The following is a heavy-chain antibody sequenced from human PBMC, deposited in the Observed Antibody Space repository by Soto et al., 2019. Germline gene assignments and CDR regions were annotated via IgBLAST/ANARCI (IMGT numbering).Heavy chain of an antibody. D-gene: IGHD3-3*01. V-gene: IGHV1-3*01. CDR2: INAGNGNT. Sequence: ASVKVSCKASGYTFTSYAMHWVRQATGQRLERIGWINAGNGNTKYSQKFQGRVTITRDTSASTAYMELSSLRSEDTAVYYCARDRYDFWSGYKYYYYYMDVWGKGTTVTVSS. J-gene: IGHJ6*03. CDR1: GYTFTSYA. CDR3: ARDRYDFWSGYKYYYYYMDV.